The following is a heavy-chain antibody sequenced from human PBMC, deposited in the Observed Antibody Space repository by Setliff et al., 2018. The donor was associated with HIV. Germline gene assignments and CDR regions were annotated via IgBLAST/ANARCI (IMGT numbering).Heavy chain of an antibody. CDR2: IHYTGSN. Sequence: SETLSLTCSVSGGSITSGGHYWSWIRHLPGKGLEWIGYIHYTGSNFYSPSLTDRLTLSVDTSDNQFSLKLTSVTAADTAVYYCARGGNSRAAWFDSWGQGTLVTVSS. V-gene: IGHV4-31*02. CDR3: ARGGNSRAAWFDS. J-gene: IGHJ5*01. D-gene: IGHD5-12*01. CDR1: GGSITSGGHY.